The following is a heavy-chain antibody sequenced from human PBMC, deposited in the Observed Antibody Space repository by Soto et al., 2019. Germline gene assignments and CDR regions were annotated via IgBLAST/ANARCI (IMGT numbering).Heavy chain of an antibody. J-gene: IGHJ4*02. CDR1: GLTLSNYW. CDR3: ARDVHYFDY. V-gene: IGHV3-7*01. CDR2: INQDESVK. Sequence: GGSLRLSCATSGLTLSNYWMTWVRQAPGKGLEWVANINQDESVKNYVDSVKGRFTISRDNAGNSLFLQMDSLRAEDTAVYYCARDVHYFDYWGQGGLVTVSS. D-gene: IGHD1-1*01.